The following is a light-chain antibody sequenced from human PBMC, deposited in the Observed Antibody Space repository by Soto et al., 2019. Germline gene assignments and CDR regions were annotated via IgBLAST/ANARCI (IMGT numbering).Light chain of an antibody. CDR2: GAS. V-gene: IGKV3-20*01. J-gene: IGKJ1*01. CDR3: QQYGGSPTWT. CDR1: QSVSSGY. Sequence: EIVLTQSPGTLSLSPGERATLSCRASQSVSSGYLAWYQQKPGQAPRLLIYGASSRATGIPGRFSGSGSGTDFTLTISRLEPEDFAVYYCQQYGGSPTWTFGQGTKVEIK.